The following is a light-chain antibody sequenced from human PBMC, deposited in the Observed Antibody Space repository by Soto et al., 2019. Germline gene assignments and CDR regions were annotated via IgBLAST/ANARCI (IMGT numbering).Light chain of an antibody. Sequence: DIPMSQSPSSLSASVGDRVTITCRASQSISSYLNCYQQKPGKAPKLLIYAESSLQSGVPSRFSGSGSGTDFTLTISSLQPEDFATYYCQQSYSTLWTFGQGTEVDIK. CDR3: QQSYSTLWT. CDR1: QSISSY. V-gene: IGKV1-39*01. CDR2: AES. J-gene: IGKJ1*01.